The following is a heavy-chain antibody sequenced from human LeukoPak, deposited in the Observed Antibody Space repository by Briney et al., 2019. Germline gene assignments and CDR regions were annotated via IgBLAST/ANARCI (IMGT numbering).Heavy chain of an antibody. CDR2: ISTSGSST. D-gene: IGHD3-16*02. CDR1: GFTFSSYA. V-gene: IGHV3-23*01. CDR3: AIPGPSYRRFDH. Sequence: HPGGSLRLSCAASGFTFSSYAMSWVRHAPVQGLEWVSAISTSGSSTYYADSVKGRFTISRDNSKNTLYLQMNSLRVEDTAVYYCAIPGPSYRRFDHWGQGTLVTVSS. J-gene: IGHJ4*02.